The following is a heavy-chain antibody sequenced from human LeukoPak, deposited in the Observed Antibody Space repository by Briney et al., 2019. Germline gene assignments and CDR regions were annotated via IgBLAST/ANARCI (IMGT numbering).Heavy chain of an antibody. Sequence: GGSLRLSCAASGFTFSSYEMNWVRQAPGKGLEWVSYISSSGSTINYADSVKVRFTISRDNAKNSLYLQMSSLRDEDTAVYYCARDREYSSSWYQGIYYYYYYMDVWGKGTTVTISS. J-gene: IGHJ6*03. CDR1: GFTFSSYE. CDR3: ARDREYSSSWYQGIYYYYYYMDV. CDR2: ISSSGSTI. D-gene: IGHD6-13*01. V-gene: IGHV3-48*03.